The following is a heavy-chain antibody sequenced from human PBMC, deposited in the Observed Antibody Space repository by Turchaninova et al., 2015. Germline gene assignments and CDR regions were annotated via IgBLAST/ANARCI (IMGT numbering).Heavy chain of an antibody. CDR1: VLTLGFNA. D-gene: IGHD3-10*01. CDR3: ARGPYGSGLWKPHFDL. J-gene: IGHJ4*01. V-gene: IGHV3-64*02. Sequence: GQLVQSGDALVQRGGYLRVSGVAAVLTLGFNARSGGRQATGKGMEHLSGISDNGERTYYVDSVRGRCTVSRDNSKNTVFLQWGSLRSEDTAVYYWARGPYGSGLWKPHFDLWGHGTLVTVSS. CDR2: ISDNGERT.